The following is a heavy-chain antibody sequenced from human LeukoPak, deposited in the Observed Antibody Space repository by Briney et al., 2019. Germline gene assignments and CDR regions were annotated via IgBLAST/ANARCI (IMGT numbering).Heavy chain of an antibody. CDR3: ASMPVLGGYYFDY. CDR2: IYYSGST. CDR1: GGSISSGDYY. D-gene: IGHD2-2*01. Sequence: SETLSLTCTVSGGSISSGDYYWSRIRQPPGKGLEWIGYIYYSGSTYYNPSLKSRVTISVDTSKNQFSLKLSSVTAADTAVYYCASMPVLGGYYFDYWGQGTLVTVSS. V-gene: IGHV4-30-4*01. J-gene: IGHJ4*02.